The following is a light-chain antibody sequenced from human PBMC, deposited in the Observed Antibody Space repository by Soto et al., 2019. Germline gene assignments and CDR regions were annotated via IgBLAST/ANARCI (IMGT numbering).Light chain of an antibody. CDR3: QQRLSWPPLT. CDR1: QSISRY. Sequence: EIVLTQSPATLSLSPGERATLTCRASQSISRYLAWYQQKPGQAPRLLIHDASNRATGIPARFSGSGSETDFTLTISSLEPEDFAVYYCQQRLSWPPLTFGGGTKLENK. V-gene: IGKV3-11*01. CDR2: DAS. J-gene: IGKJ4*01.